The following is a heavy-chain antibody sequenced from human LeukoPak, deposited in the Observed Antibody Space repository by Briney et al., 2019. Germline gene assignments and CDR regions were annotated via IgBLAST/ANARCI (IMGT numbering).Heavy chain of an antibody. CDR2: IFTGGTT. D-gene: IGHD4-23*01. Sequence: SETLSLTCAVSGGSISSFHWSWIRQPAGKGLEWIGHIFTGGTTNYNPSLKSRLTMSLDTSKNQFSLNLRSVTAADTAVYYCARVSLGRWYFDPWGQGTPVTVSS. CDR3: ARVSLGRWYFDP. J-gene: IGHJ5*02. CDR1: GGSISSFH. V-gene: IGHV4-59*10.